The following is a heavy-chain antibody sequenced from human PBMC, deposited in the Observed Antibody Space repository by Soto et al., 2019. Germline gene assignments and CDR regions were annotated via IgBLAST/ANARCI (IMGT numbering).Heavy chain of an antibody. D-gene: IGHD3-22*01. J-gene: IGHJ5*02. CDR3: AGLTYNCYESSGYYNWFDP. CDR2: IYYSGTT. Sequence: SETLSLTCTVSGGSISSFYWNWIRQSPGKGLEWIGYIYYSGTTNYNPSLKSRGTISIDTSKNQYSLKLSSVTAADTAVYYCAGLTYNCYESSGYYNWFDPWGQGTLVTAPQ. V-gene: IGHV4-59*01. CDR1: GGSISSFY.